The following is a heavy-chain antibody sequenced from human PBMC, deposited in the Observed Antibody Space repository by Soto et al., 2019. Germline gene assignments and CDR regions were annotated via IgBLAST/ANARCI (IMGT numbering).Heavy chain of an antibody. CDR2: IYYTENA. Sequence: SETLSLTCTVSRGSIRSSNYYWGWIRQHPGKGLQWIGSIYYTENAYYSPSLKSRVSIFIDASRNRFSLCLNSLTAADTAVYSGARAPVAVAPGFDYWGRGTLVTVSS. CDR1: RGSIRSSNYY. V-gene: IGHV4-39*01. J-gene: IGHJ4*02. D-gene: IGHD6-19*01. CDR3: ARAPVAVAPGFDY.